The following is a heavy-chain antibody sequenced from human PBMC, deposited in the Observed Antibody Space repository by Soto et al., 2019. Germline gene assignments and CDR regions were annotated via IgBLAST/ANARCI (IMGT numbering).Heavy chain of an antibody. V-gene: IGHV3-30*18. D-gene: IGHD3-22*01. CDR2: ISYDGSEK. CDR1: GLSFSNYA. CDR3: AKDRRLYDNSGYSCYAT. Sequence: GGSLRLSCAACGLSFSNYAMHWVRQAPGKGTEWVAVISYDGSEKYYADSVKGRFTISRDNSKNTLELQLNCVTTEDTALYYSAKDRRLYDNSGYSCYATWGRGTMVTVSS. J-gene: IGHJ1*01.